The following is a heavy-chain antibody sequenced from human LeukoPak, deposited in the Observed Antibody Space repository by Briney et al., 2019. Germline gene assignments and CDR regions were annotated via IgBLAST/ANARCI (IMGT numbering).Heavy chain of an antibody. CDR3: ARAPPMIVVVITLGAFDI. D-gene: IGHD3-22*01. Sequence: ASVTVSCKASGYTFTSYGISWVRQAPGQGIEWMGWISAYNGNTNYAQKLQGRVTMTTDTSTSTAYMELRSLRSDDTAVYYCARAPPMIVVVITLGAFDIWGQGTMVTVSS. CDR1: GYTFTSYG. V-gene: IGHV1-18*01. J-gene: IGHJ3*02. CDR2: ISAYNGNT.